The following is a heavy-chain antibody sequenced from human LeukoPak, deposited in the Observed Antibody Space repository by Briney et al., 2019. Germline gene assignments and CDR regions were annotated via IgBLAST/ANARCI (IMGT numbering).Heavy chain of an antibody. Sequence: SETLSLTCTVSGYSISSGYYWGWIRQPPGKGLEWIGSIYHSGSTYYNPSLKSRVTISVDTSKNQFSLKLSSVTAADTAVYYCARASGSGRDYYYGMDVWGQGTTVTVSS. J-gene: IGHJ6*02. CDR1: GYSISSGYY. D-gene: IGHD3-10*01. CDR3: ARASGSGRDYYYGMDV. V-gene: IGHV4-38-2*02. CDR2: IYHSGST.